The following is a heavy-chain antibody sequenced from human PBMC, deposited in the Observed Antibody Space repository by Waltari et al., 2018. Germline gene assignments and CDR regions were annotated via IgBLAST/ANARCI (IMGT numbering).Heavy chain of an antibody. D-gene: IGHD3-10*01. CDR3: ARDGDSSEGELFPPFPLDY. J-gene: IGHJ4*02. V-gene: IGHV4-38-2*02. Sequence: QVQLQESGPGLVKPSETLSLTCAVSGYSISSGYYWGWIRLPPGKGLEWIGSIYHSGSTYYNPSLKSRVTISVDTSKNQFSLKLSSVTAADTAVYYCARDGDSSEGELFPPFPLDYWGQGTLVTVSS. CDR1: GYSISSGYY. CDR2: IYHSGST.